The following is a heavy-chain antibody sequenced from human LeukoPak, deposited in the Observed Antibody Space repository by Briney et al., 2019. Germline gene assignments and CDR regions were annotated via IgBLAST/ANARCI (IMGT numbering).Heavy chain of an antibody. J-gene: IGHJ4*02. D-gene: IGHD6-13*01. CDR3: ARGKQQLVAFDY. CDR2: IYYSEST. V-gene: IGHV4-59*01. Sequence: KPSETLSLTCTVSGGSISSYYWSWIRQPPGKGLEWIGYIYYSESTNYNPSLKSRATISVDTSKNQFSLKLSSVTAADTAVYYCARGKQQLVAFDYWGQGTLVTVSS. CDR1: GGSISSYY.